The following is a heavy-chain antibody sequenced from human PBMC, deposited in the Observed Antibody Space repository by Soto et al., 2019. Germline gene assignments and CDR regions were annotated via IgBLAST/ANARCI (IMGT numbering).Heavy chain of an antibody. CDR2: IIPIFGTA. Sequence: SVKVSCKASGGTFSSYAISWVRQAPGQGLEWMGGIIPIFGTANYAQKFQGRVTITADKSTSTAYMELSSLRSEDTAVYYCATETLNSYDSSGYYYTFDYWGQGTLVTVSS. CDR1: GGTFSSYA. V-gene: IGHV1-69*06. D-gene: IGHD3-22*01. J-gene: IGHJ4*02. CDR3: ATETLNSYDSSGYYYTFDY.